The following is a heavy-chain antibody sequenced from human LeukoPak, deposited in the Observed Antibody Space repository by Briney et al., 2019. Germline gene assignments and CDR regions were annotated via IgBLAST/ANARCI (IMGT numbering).Heavy chain of an antibody. J-gene: IGHJ3*02. CDR3: ARGGQVTTDAFDI. V-gene: IGHV4-38-2*02. CDR1: GYSISSGYY. D-gene: IGHD4-11*01. Sequence: SETLSLTCTVSGYSISSGYYWGWIRQPPGKGLEWIGEINHSGSTNYNPSLKSRVTVSVDTSKNQFSLKLSSVTAADTAVYYCARGGQVTTDAFDIWGQGTMVTVSS. CDR2: INHSGST.